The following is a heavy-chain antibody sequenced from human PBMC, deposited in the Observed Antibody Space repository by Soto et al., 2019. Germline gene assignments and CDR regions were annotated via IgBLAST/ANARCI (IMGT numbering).Heavy chain of an antibody. V-gene: IGHV3-23*01. J-gene: IGHJ5*02. D-gene: IGHD2-8*01. CDR3: AKGALMVSFDP. CDR1: GFTFSSYA. CDR2: ISGSGGST. Sequence: GESLKISCAASGFTFSSYAMSWVRQAPGKGLEWVSAISGSGGSTYYADSVKGRFTISRDNSKNTLYLQMNSLRAEDTAVYYCAKGALMVSFDPWGQGTLVTVSS.